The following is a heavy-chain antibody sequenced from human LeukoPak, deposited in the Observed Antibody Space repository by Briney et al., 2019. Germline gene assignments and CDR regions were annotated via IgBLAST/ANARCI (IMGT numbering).Heavy chain of an antibody. Sequence: PSETLSLTCTVSGGSISSSSYYWGWIRQPPGKGLEWIGEINHSGSTNYNPSLKSRVTISVDTSKNQFSLKLSSVTAADTAVYYCARDMGDHDILTGYSLEYNWFDPWGQGTLVTVSS. J-gene: IGHJ5*02. D-gene: IGHD3-9*01. CDR2: INHSGST. CDR3: ARDMGDHDILTGYSLEYNWFDP. V-gene: IGHV4-39*07. CDR1: GGSISSSSYY.